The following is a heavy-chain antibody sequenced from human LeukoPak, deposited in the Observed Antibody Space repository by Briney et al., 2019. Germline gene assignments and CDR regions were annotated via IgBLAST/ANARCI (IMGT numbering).Heavy chain of an antibody. J-gene: IGHJ5*02. Sequence: ASVKVSCKASGYTFTSYGISWVRQAPGQGLEWMGRISAYNGNTNYAQKLQGRVTMTTDTSTSTAYMELRSLRSDDTAVYYCARGSAIAAAGSWFDPWGQGTLVTVSS. CDR2: ISAYNGNT. V-gene: IGHV1-18*01. CDR1: GYTFTSYG. CDR3: ARGSAIAAAGSWFDP. D-gene: IGHD6-13*01.